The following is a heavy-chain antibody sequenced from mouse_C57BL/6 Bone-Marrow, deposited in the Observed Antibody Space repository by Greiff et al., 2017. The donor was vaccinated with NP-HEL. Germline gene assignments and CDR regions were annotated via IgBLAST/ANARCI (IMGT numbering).Heavy chain of an antibody. D-gene: IGHD1-1*01. Sequence: VQLQQPGADLVKPGASVKLSCKASGYTFTSYWMHWVKQRPGRGLEWIGRLDPNSGGTKFNEKFKTKATLTVDKPSSTAYMQLSSLTSEDSAVYYCARYYYGSRGWYFDVWGTGTTVTVPS. CDR3: ARYYYGSRGWYFDV. J-gene: IGHJ1*03. V-gene: IGHV1-72*01. CDR1: GYTFTSYW. CDR2: LDPNSGGT.